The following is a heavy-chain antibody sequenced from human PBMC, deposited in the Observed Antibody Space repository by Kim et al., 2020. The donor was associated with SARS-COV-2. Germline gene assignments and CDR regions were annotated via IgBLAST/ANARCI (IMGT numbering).Heavy chain of an antibody. CDR2: IYYSGST. CDR1: GGSISSGDYY. J-gene: IGHJ6*02. D-gene: IGHD6-19*01. CDR3: ARDSSGWYFGGMDV. Sequence: SETLSLTCTVSGGSISSGDYYWSWIRQPPGKGLEWIGYIYYSGSTYYNPSLKSRVTISVDTSKNQFSLKLSSVTAADTAVYYCARDSSGWYFGGMDVWGQGTTVTVSS. V-gene: IGHV4-30-4*01.